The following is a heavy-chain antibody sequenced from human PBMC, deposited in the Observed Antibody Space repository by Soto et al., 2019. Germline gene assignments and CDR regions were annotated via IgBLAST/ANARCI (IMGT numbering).Heavy chain of an antibody. J-gene: IGHJ6*02. V-gene: IGHV3-30-3*01. D-gene: IGHD1-26*01. CDR1: GFTFSSYA. Sequence: QVQLVESGGGVVQPGRSLRLSCAASGFTFSSYAMHWVRQAPGTGLEWVAVISYDGSNKYYADSVKGRFTISRDNSKNTLYLQMNSLRAEDTAVYYCARVVKRGSYPFDGMDVWGQGTTVTVSS. CDR2: ISYDGSNK. CDR3: ARVVKRGSYPFDGMDV.